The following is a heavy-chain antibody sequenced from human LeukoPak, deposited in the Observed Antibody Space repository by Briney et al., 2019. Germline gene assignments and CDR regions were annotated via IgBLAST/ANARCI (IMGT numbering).Heavy chain of an antibody. J-gene: IGHJ4*02. Sequence: GGSLRLSCAASGFTFSSYVMTWVRQAPGKGLEWVSTINGRGDTTYYADSVKGRFTISRDNSKNTLYLQMNSLRAEDTAVYYCAKGDLPLIYGGAFEYWGQGTLVTVSS. CDR1: GFTFSSYV. V-gene: IGHV3-23*01. D-gene: IGHD2-8*01. CDR3: AKGDLPLIYGGAFEY. CDR2: INGRGDTT.